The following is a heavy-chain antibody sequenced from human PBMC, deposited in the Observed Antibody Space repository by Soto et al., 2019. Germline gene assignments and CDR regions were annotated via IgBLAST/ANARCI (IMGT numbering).Heavy chain of an antibody. V-gene: IGHV1-69*01. CDR3: ARDGGRHSGGIDY. J-gene: IGHJ4*02. CDR2: ISPIFGTA. Sequence: QVQLVQSGAEVKKPGSSVKVSCKASGGTFSSYSINWVRQAPGQGLEWMGEISPIFGTANYAQKFQGRVTITADESTSTAYMELSSLRSEDTAGYYCARDGGRHSGGIDYWGQGTLVTVSS. D-gene: IGHD1-26*01. CDR1: GGTFSSYS.